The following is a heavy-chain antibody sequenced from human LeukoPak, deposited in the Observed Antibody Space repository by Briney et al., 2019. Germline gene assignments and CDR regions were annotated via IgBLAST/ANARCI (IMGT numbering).Heavy chain of an antibody. CDR3: ATSPCGGSCYYYYYYYYMDV. J-gene: IGHJ6*03. CDR1: GGTFSSYA. D-gene: IGHD2-15*01. V-gene: IGHV1-69*13. CDR2: IIPIFGTA. Sequence: ASVKVSCKASGGTFSSYAISWVRQAPGQGLEWMGGIIPIFGTANYAQKFQGRVTITADESTSTAYMELSSLRSEDTAVYYCATSPCGGSCYYYYYYYYMDVWGKGTTVTISS.